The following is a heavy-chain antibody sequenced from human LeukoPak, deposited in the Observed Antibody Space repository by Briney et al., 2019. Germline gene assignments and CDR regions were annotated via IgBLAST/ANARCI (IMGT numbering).Heavy chain of an antibody. J-gene: IGHJ6*03. CDR3: ARDHRTYYYYMDV. CDR2: INWNGGST. D-gene: IGHD3/OR15-3a*01. Sequence: GGSLRLSCTASGFTFGDYAMSWVRQAPGKGLEWVSGINWNGGSTGYADSVKGRFTISRDNAKNSLYLQMNSLRAEDTALYYCARDHRTYYYYMDVWGKGTTVTVSS. V-gene: IGHV3-20*04. CDR1: GFTFGDYA.